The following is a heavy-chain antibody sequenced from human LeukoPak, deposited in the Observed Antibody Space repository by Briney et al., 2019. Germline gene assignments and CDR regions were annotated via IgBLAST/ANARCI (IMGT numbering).Heavy chain of an antibody. CDR2: ISSSGSTI. D-gene: IGHD1-26*01. V-gene: IGHV3-48*03. CDR3: ARDLVGATNFDY. J-gene: IGHJ4*02. CDR1: GFTFSSHG. Sequence: AGGSLRLSCTASGFTFSSHGMNWVRQAPGKGLEWVTYISSSGSTIYYADSVKGRFTISRDNAKNSLYLQMNSLRAEDTAVYYCARDLVGATNFDYWGQGTLVTVSS.